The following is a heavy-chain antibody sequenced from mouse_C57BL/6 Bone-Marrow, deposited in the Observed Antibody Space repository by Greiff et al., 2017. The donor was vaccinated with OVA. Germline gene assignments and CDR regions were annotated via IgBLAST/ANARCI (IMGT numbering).Heavy chain of an antibody. J-gene: IGHJ3*01. CDR3: ASEGYDGFAY. D-gene: IGHD2-2*01. CDR1: GYTFTSYG. CDR2: LYPRSGNT. Sequence: QVQLQQSGAELARPGASVKLSCKASGYTFTSYGISWVQQRTGQGLAWIGELYPRSGNTYYNEKFKGKATLTADKSSSTAYMELRSLTSEDSAVYFCASEGYDGFAYWGQGTLVTVSA. V-gene: IGHV1-81*01.